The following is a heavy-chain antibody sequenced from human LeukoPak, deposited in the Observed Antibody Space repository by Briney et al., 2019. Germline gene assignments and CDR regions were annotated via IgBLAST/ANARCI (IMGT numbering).Heavy chain of an antibody. V-gene: IGHV3-7*01. CDR3: ARAYTGLLWFGERD. Sequence: GGSLRLSCAASGFTFSSYWMSWVRQAPGKGLEWVANIKQDGSEKYYVDSVKGRFTISRDNAENSLYLQMNSLRAEDTAVYYCARAYTGLLWFGERDWGQGTLVTVSS. D-gene: IGHD3-10*01. CDR1: GFTFSSYW. CDR2: IKQDGSEK. J-gene: IGHJ4*02.